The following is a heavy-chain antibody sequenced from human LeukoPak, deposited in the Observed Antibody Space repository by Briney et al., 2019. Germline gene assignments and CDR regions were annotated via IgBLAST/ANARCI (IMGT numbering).Heavy chain of an antibody. J-gene: IGHJ4*02. CDR2: INPNSGGT. V-gene: IGHV1-2*02. CDR1: GYTFTDYY. D-gene: IGHD6-13*01. Sequence: ASVKVSRKASGYTFTDYYMHWVRQAPGQGLEWMGWINPNSGGTNYAQKFQGRVTMTRDTSISTAYMELSRLRSDDTAVYYCAREFGLNSWLLDYWGQGTLVTVSS. CDR3: AREFGLNSWLLDY.